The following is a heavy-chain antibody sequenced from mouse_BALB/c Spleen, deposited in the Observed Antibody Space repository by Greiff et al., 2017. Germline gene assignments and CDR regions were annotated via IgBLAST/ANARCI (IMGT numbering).Heavy chain of an antibody. CDR2: IDPENGDT. CDR1: GFNIKDYY. CDR3: NACGLRSSFDY. Sequence: EVQLQQSGAELVRSGASVKLSCTASGFNIKDYYMHWVKQRPEQGLEWIGWIDPENGDTEYAPKFQGKATMTADTSSNTAYLQLSSLTSEDTAVYYCNACGLRSSFDYWGQGTTLTVSS. J-gene: IGHJ2*01. D-gene: IGHD1-1*01. V-gene: IGHV14-4*02.